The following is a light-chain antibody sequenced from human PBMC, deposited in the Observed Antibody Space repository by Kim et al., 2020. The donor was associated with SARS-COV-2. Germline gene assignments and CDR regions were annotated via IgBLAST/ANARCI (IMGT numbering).Light chain of an antibody. J-gene: IGKJ4*01. Sequence: DIQMTQSPSSLSASVGDRVTVTCRASQSISSHLSWFQQKSGKAPKLLIYAASRLQSGVPSRFSGSGSGTDFTLTIISLQPEDFATYYCQQTYSVPLTFGGGTKLEI. V-gene: IGKV1-39*01. CDR3: QQTYSVPLT. CDR2: AAS. CDR1: QSISSH.